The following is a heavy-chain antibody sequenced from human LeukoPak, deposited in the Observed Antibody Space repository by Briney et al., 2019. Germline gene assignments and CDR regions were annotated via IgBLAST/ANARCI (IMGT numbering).Heavy chain of an antibody. D-gene: IGHD2-15*01. CDR2: MSSGSRYI. J-gene: IGHJ1*01. Sequence: GGSLRLSCTASGFSFSTYAMTWVLQAPGKGLEWISSMSSGSRYIYYADSVRGRFTISRDNTKNSLYLLMNNLRAEDTAIYYCARDRPTGASRVFVVQWGQGTPVTVSS. CDR3: ARDRPTGASRVFVVQ. V-gene: IGHV3-21*06. CDR1: GFSFSTYA.